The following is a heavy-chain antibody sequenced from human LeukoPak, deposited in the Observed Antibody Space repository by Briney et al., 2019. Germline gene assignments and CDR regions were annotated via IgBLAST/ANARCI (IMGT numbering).Heavy chain of an antibody. CDR1: GFTFDDYG. Sequence: GGSLRLSCAASGFTFDDYGMSWVRHAPGKGLEWVSGINWNGGSTGYADSVKGRFTISRDNSKNTLYLQMNSLRAEDTAVYYCAKRGLSRSSGYYYDYWGQGTLVTVSS. D-gene: IGHD3-22*01. CDR2: INWNGGST. CDR3: AKRGLSRSSGYYYDY. V-gene: IGHV3-20*04. J-gene: IGHJ4*02.